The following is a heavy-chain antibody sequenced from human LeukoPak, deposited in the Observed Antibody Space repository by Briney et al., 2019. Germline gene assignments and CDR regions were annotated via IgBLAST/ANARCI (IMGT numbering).Heavy chain of an antibody. D-gene: IGHD6-13*01. CDR1: GYSFTTYW. Sequence: GESLKISCKGSGYSFTTYWIGWVRQMPGKGLEWMGIIYPGDSDTRYSPSFQGQVTISADKSISTAYLQRSSLKASDTAMYYCAGHHERYSSSWWTFDYWGQGTLVTVSS. V-gene: IGHV5-51*01. J-gene: IGHJ4*02. CDR2: IYPGDSDT. CDR3: AGHHERYSSSWWTFDY.